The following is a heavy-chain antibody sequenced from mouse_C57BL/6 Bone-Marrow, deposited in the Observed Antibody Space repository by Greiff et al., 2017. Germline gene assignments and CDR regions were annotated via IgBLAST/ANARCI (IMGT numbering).Heavy chain of an antibody. J-gene: IGHJ1*03. D-gene: IGHD2-4*01. V-gene: IGHV1-5*01. CDR2: IYPGNSDT. Sequence: VQLQQSGTVLARPGASVKMSCKTSGYTFTSYWMHWVKQRPGQGLEWIGAIYPGNSDTSYNQKFKGKAKLTAVTSASTAYMELSSLTNEDSAVYYCTRDYDYDPYWYFDVWGTGTTVTVAS. CDR1: GYTFTSYW. CDR3: TRDYDYDPYWYFDV.